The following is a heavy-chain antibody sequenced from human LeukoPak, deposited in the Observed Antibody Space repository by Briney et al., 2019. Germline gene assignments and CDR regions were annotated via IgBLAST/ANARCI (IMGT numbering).Heavy chain of an antibody. CDR1: GYTFTSYG. CDR2: ISAYNGNT. CDR3: ARDYRANRVDY. J-gene: IGHJ4*02. V-gene: IGHV1-18*01. Sequence: ASVTVSCTASGYTFTSYGISWVRQAPGQGLEWMGWISAYNGNTNYAQKLQGRVTMTTDTSTSTAYMELRSLRSEDTAVYYCARDYRANRVDYWGQGTLVTVSS. D-gene: IGHD3-16*02.